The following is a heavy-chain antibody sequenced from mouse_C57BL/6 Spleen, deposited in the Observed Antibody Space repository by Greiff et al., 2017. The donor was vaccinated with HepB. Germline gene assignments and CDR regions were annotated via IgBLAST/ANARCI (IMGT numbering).Heavy chain of an antibody. J-gene: IGHJ1*03. V-gene: IGHV2-2*01. CDR2: IWSGGST. CDR1: GFSLTSYG. Sequence: VQVVESGPGLVQPSQSLSITCTVSGFSLTSYGVHWVRQSPGKGLEWLGVIWSGGSTDYNAAFISRLSISKDNSKSQVFLKMNSLQADDTAIYYCAREFKGWYFDVWGTGTTVTVSS. CDR3: AREFKGWYFDV.